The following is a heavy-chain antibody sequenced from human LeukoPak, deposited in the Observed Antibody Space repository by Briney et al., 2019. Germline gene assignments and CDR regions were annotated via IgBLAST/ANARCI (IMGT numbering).Heavy chain of an antibody. J-gene: IGHJ4*02. V-gene: IGHV1-2*02. CDR2: INPNSGGT. CDR3: ARAKSGSYPEALDY. CDR1: GYTFTGYY. Sequence: GASVNVSCKASGYTFTGYYMHWVRQAPGQGLEWMGWINPNSGGTNYAQKFQGRVTMTRDTSISTAYMELSRLRSDDTAVYYCARAKSGSYPEALDYWGQGTLVTVSS. D-gene: IGHD1-26*01.